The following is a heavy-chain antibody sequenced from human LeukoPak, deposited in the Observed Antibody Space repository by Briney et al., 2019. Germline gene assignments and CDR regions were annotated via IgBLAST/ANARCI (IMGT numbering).Heavy chain of an antibody. CDR3: AIHESSIPY. CDR2: ISAGSGST. J-gene: IGHJ4*02. CDR1: GLTFSNYA. D-gene: IGHD1-26*01. V-gene: IGHV3-23*01. Sequence: GGSLRLSCAASGLTFSNYAMTWGRQAPGNGQEWVSGISAGSGSTYYADSVKGRLPISRDNSKNTLYLQMSSLRAEDPAIYYCAIHESSIPYWGQGTLVTVSS.